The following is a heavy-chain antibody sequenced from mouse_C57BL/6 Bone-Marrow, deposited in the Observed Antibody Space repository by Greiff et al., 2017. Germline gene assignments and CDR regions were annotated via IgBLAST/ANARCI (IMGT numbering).Heavy chain of an antibody. V-gene: IGHV5-6*01. CDR1: GFTFSSYG. CDR3: ARRGQLRLRDAMDY. D-gene: IGHD3-2*02. J-gene: IGHJ4*01. Sequence: EVLLVESGGDLVKPGGSLKLSCAASGFTFSSYGMSWVRQTPDKRLEWVATISSGGSYTYYPDSVKGRFTISRDNAKNTLYLQLSILKSEDTAMYDCARRGQLRLRDAMDYWGQGTSVTVSS. CDR2: ISSGGSYT.